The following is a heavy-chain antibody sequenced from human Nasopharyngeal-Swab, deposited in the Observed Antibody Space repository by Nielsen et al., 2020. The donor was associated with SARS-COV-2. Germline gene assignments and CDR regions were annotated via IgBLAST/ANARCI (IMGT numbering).Heavy chain of an antibody. CDR2: LFHDGSAT. Sequence: GGSLRLSCAASGFGISNYGMHWVRQTPSKGLEWVAGLFHDGSATIYSDTAKGRFTISRDISKNTLYLEMNNLRAEDTAVYFCARSRDGYNHGLGWGQGTQVTVS. CDR1: GFGISNYG. J-gene: IGHJ4*02. D-gene: IGHD5-24*01. CDR3: ARSRDGYNHGLG. V-gene: IGHV3-33*01.